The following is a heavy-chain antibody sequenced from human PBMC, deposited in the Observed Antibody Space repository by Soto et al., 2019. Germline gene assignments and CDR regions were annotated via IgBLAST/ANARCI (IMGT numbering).Heavy chain of an antibody. CDR1: VFTFSSYT. J-gene: IGHJ6*02. CDR2: ISSSSRYI. CDR3: EGSRGV. V-gene: IGHV3-21*01. D-gene: IGHD2-15*01. Sequence: PWWSLRLSCSASVFTFSSYTMNWVRQAPGRGLEWVASISSSSRYIYQADSVKSRFTISRDNAKNSLYLQMNSLRAEDTAVYYCEGSRGVWGQGTTVTVSS.